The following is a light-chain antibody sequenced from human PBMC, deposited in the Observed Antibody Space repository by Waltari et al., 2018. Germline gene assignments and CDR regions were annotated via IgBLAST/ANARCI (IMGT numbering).Light chain of an antibody. CDR1: SNDIGGYNY. CDR2: DVS. Sequence: QSALTQPASVSGSPGQSITISCTGTSNDIGGYNYVSWYQQHSGRAPKLIIYDVSERPSGISDRFSGSKSGNTASLTISVLQAEDEADYYCNSYTSDSTPLFGGGTKLTVL. CDR3: NSYTSDSTPL. V-gene: IGLV2-14*03. J-gene: IGLJ3*02.